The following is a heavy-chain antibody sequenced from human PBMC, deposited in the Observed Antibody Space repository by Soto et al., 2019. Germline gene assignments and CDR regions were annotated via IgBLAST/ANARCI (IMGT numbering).Heavy chain of an antibody. D-gene: IGHD6-19*01. CDR3: ARGGGGWSSDY. CDR1: GYTFTNYA. CDR2: ISAHSGNT. J-gene: IGHJ4*02. Sequence: QVQVVQSGAEVQKPGASVKVSCKASGYTFTNYAISWVRQAPEQGLEWMGWISAHSGNTNYAQKLQGRVTMTTDTSTSTAYMELRSLTSDDTAVYYCARGGGGWSSDYWGQGTLVTVSS. V-gene: IGHV1-18*01.